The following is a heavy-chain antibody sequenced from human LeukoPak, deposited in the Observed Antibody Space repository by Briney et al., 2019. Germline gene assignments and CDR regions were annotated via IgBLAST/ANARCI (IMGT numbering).Heavy chain of an antibody. CDR1: GFTFSSYA. J-gene: IGHJ4*02. CDR2: ISGGNGAK. Sequence: SGGSLRLSCAASGFTFSSYAMTWVRQAPGKGLEWVSGISGGNGAKYYADSVKGRFTISTDNSKNTLYLQMNSLRVEDTAVYYCAKSYYYGSWSPSVDYWGQGTLVTVSS. D-gene: IGHD3-10*01. CDR3: AKSYYYGSWSPSVDY. V-gene: IGHV3-23*01.